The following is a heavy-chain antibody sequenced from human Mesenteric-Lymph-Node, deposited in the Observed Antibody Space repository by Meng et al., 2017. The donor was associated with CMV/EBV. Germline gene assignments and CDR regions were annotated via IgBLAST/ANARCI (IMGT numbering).Heavy chain of an antibody. J-gene: IGHJ4*02. CDR2: ISWQSVST. CDR3: ARVRNSLRY. D-gene: IGHD1-14*01. V-gene: IGHV3-9*01. Sequence: SLKISCAASGFTFDDYAMHWVRQAPGKGLEWVSGISWQSVSTGYADSVKGRFTISRDNAKNSLYVQMNSLRAEDTALYYCARVRNSLRYWGQGTLVTVSS. CDR1: GFTFDDYA.